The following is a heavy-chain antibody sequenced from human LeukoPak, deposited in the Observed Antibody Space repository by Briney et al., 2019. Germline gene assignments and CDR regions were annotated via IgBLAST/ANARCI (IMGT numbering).Heavy chain of an antibody. D-gene: IGHD6-19*01. CDR2: INPDTGGA. CDR1: GYTFTSYG. CDR3: ARGREVAGTVTY. J-gene: IGHJ4*02. V-gene: IGHV1-2*02. Sequence: ASVKVSCKASGYTFTSYGISWVRQAPGQGLEWMGWINPDTGGANYAQKFRGRVTMTRDTSISTAYMELSRLTSDDTAVYYCARGREVAGTVTYWGQGTLITVSS.